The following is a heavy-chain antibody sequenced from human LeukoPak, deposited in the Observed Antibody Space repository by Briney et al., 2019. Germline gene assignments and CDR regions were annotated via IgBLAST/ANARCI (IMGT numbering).Heavy chain of an antibody. J-gene: IGHJ4*02. CDR3: ARDRDGYNYDY. Sequence: SETLSLTCTVSGGSISSYYWSWIRQPPGKGLEWIGYIYYSGSTNYNPSLKSRVTISVDTSKNQFSLKLSSVTAADAAVYYCARDRDGYNYDYWGQGTLVTVSS. V-gene: IGHV4-59*12. CDR2: IYYSGST. CDR1: GGSISSYY. D-gene: IGHD5-24*01.